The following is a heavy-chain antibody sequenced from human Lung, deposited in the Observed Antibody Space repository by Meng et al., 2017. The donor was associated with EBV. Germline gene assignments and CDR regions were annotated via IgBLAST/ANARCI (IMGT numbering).Heavy chain of an antibody. J-gene: IGHJ4*02. CDR2: INHSGST. Sequence: VQLPQVGGGMLKPLESLALTCAVYSDSFSEYYWSWIRQHPGKGLEWIGEINHSGSTNYNPSLKSRVTMSLDTSKRQFSLRLNSVTAADTGVYYCARGSPTVATDSWGQGTLVTVSS. D-gene: IGHD4-23*01. V-gene: IGHV4-34*02. CDR3: ARGSPTVATDS. CDR1: SDSFSEYY.